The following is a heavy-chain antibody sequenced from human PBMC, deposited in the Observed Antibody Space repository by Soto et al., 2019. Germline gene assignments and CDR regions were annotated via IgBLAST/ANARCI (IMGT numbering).Heavy chain of an antibody. CDR2: IHSDGSST. Sequence: EVQLVESGGGLVQPGESLRLSCAASGFTFSYYWMHWVRQAPGKGLVWVSRIHSDGSSTTYADSVQGRFTISRDNARNTVYLQMNSLRGEDTAVYYCPRGDRGAFDIWGQGTVVTVSS. V-gene: IGHV3-74*01. J-gene: IGHJ3*02. CDR3: PRGDRGAFDI. CDR1: GFTFSYYW. D-gene: IGHD1-26*01.